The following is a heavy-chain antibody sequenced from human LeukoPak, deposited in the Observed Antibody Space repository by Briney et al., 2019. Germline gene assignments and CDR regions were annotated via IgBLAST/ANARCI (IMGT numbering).Heavy chain of an antibody. CDR1: GYTFTDYY. CDR2: IHPNSGDT. V-gene: IGHV1-2*02. J-gene: IGHJ5*02. Sequence: GASVKVSCKASGYTFTDYYMHWVRQAPGQGLEWTGWIHPNSGDTKSAQRFQGRVTMTRDTSISTAYMELTRLTSDDTAVYYCASYYGHYTRNWMDTWGQGTLVTVSS. D-gene: IGHD4-17*01. CDR3: ASYYGHYTRNWMDT.